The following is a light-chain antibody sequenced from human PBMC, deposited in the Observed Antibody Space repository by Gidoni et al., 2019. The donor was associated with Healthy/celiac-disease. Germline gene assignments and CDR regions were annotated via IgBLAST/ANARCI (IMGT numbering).Light chain of an antibody. V-gene: IGKV3D-11*01. Sequence: PATLSSPPGKRPTPSCRGSRVVSSYSAWHQQKPGHPTSLLNDEASSAAAGTPARFSGSGAGKDFTLTISRQEQDDFADYCQQQSNNWPLTFGGGTRVEIK. CDR1: RVVSSY. CDR3: QQSNNWPLT. CDR2: EAS. J-gene: IGKJ4*01.